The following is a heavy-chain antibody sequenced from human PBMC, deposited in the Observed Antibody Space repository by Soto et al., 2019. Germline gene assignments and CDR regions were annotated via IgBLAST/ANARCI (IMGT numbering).Heavy chain of an antibody. J-gene: IGHJ5*01. V-gene: IGHV3-53*01. CDR3: AKDAPYSSSWLNWFES. CDR1: GFTVSSIY. D-gene: IGHD6-13*01. CDR2: IYSGGST. Sequence: GSLRLLSAASGFTVSSIYMSWVRQAPGKGLEWVSVIYSGGSTYNADSVKGRFTISRDNSKNTLYLQMNSLRAEDTAVFYCAKDAPYSSSWLNWFESWGQGTLVTVSS.